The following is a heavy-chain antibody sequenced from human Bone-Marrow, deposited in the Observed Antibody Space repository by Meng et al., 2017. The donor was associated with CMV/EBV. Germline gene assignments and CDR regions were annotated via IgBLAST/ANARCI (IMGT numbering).Heavy chain of an antibody. D-gene: IGHD6-13*01. CDR3: ARAAEAAAATLWVNWFDP. J-gene: IGHJ5*02. CDR1: GFTFSSYW. CDR2: INHSGST. Sequence: ESLKISCAASGFTFSSYWMHWVRQAPGKGLEWIGEINHSGSTNYNPSLKSRVTISVDTSKNQFSLKLSSVTAADTAVYYCARAAEAAAATLWVNWFDPWGQGTLVTVSS. V-gene: IGHV4-34*01.